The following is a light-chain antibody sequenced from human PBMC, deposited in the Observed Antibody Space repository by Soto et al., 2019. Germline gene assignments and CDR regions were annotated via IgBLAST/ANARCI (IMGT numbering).Light chain of an antibody. J-gene: IGKJ3*01. Sequence: EIVLTQSPATLSVSPGERATLSCRASQSVSSYLAWYQHKPGQAPRLLIYDTSNRATGIPARFSGSGSGTDFTLTISSLEPEDFAVYYCQQYGTSPFTFGPGTKVDIK. CDR1: QSVSSY. CDR2: DTS. V-gene: IGKV3-11*01. CDR3: QQYGTSPFT.